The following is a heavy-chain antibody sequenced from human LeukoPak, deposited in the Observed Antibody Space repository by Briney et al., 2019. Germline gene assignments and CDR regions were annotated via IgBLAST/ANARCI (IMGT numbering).Heavy chain of an antibody. CDR1: GGSISSYY. J-gene: IGHJ4*02. Sequence: PSETLSLTCTVSGGSISSYYWSWIRQPAGKGLEWIGRIYTSGSTNYNPSLKSRVTMSVDTSKNQFSLKLSSVTAADTAVYYCARGPYDFWSGYRKYYFDYWGQGTLVTVSS. CDR3: ARGPYDFWSGYRKYYFDY. V-gene: IGHV4-4*07. CDR2: IYTSGST. D-gene: IGHD3-3*01.